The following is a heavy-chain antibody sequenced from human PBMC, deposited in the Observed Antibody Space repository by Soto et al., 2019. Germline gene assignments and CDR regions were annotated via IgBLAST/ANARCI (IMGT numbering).Heavy chain of an antibody. J-gene: IGHJ3*02. Sequence: VQLVESGGGLVKPGGSLRLSCAASGFTFSDYYMSWIRQAPGKGLEWVSYISSSGSTIYYADSVKGRFTISRDNAKNSLYLQMNSLRAEDTAVYYCARQKALYYDILTGPDAFDIWGQGTMVTVSS. V-gene: IGHV3-11*01. CDR2: ISSSGSTI. CDR1: GFTFSDYY. D-gene: IGHD3-9*01. CDR3: ARQKALYYDILTGPDAFDI.